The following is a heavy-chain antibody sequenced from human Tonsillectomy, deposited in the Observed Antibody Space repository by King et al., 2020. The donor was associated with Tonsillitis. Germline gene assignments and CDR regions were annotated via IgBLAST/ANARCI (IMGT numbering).Heavy chain of an antibody. D-gene: IGHD3-16*01. CDR2: IYTSGST. V-gene: IGHV4-4*07. Sequence: QLQESGPGLVKPSETLSLTCTVSGGSISSYYWSWIRQPAGKGLEWIGRIYTSGSTNYNPSLKSRVTLSVDTSKNQFSLKLSSVTAADTAVYYCARDSGKGLGVDYYYGMDVWGQGTTVTVSS. J-gene: IGHJ6*02. CDR3: ARDSGKGLGVDYYYGMDV. CDR1: GGSISSYY.